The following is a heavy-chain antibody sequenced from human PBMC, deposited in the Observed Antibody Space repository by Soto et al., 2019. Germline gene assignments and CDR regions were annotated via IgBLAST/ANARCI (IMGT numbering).Heavy chain of an antibody. CDR2: ISGSGGST. Sequence: EVQLLESGGGLLQPGGSLRLSCAASGFTFSNYAMGWVRQAPGEGLDWVSGISGSGGSTYYADSVKGRFTISIDNSKNTLYLQMNSLRAEDTAVYYCAKQPYYDFWSGYNYGMDVWGQGTTVTV. V-gene: IGHV3-23*01. J-gene: IGHJ6*02. D-gene: IGHD3-3*01. CDR3: AKQPYYDFWSGYNYGMDV. CDR1: GFTFSNYA.